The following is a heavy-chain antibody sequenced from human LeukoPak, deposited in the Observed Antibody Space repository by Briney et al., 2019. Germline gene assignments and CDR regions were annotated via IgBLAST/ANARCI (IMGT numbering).Heavy chain of an antibody. D-gene: IGHD5-18*01. J-gene: IGHJ4*02. CDR2: IYPGDSET. Sequence: GESLKISCNGSGYXFTTYWIGWVRQMPGRGLEWMGIIYPGDSETRYSPSFQGQVTISADKSITTAYLQWSSLKASDTAIYYCVRSRGYSYGYSYYFDYWGQGTLVTVSS. V-gene: IGHV5-51*01. CDR1: GYXFTTYW. CDR3: VRSRGYSYGYSYYFDY.